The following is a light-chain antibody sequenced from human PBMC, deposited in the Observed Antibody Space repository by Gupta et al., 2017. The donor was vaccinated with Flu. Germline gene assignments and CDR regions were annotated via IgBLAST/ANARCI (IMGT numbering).Light chain of an antibody. CDR2: DAS. J-gene: IGKJ4*01. V-gene: IGKV3-11*01. CDR3: QQRSNWPPGLT. Sequence: EIVLTQSPAALSLSPGERATLSCRASPSVSSYLAWYQQKPGQAPRLLIFDASSRATGIPARFSGSGSGTDFTLTINSLEPEDVAVYYCQQRSNWPPGLTFGGGTKVEI. CDR1: PSVSSY.